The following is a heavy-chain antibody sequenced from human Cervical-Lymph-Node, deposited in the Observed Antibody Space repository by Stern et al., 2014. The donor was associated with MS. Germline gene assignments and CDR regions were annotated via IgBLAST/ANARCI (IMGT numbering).Heavy chain of an antibody. CDR3: ARPWGIVATTGTHYYYYGMDV. J-gene: IGHJ6*02. CDR1: GDTFRNYA. Sequence: QVQLVESGAEVKKPGSSVKVSCKTSGDTFRNYAISWVRQAPGQGLEWMGRIIPIIGTTNYAQEFQGRVPLPADTATTTAYMELSSLRYGDTAVYFCARPWGIVATTGTHYYYYGMDVWGQGTTVTVAS. V-gene: IGHV1-69*06. D-gene: IGHD5-12*01. CDR2: IIPIIGTT.